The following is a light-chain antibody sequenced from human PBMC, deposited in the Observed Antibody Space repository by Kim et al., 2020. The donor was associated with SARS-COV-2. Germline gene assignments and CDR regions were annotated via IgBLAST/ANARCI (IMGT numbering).Light chain of an antibody. J-gene: IGLJ3*02. V-gene: IGLV4-69*01. Sequence: QLVLTQSPSASASLGASVKLTCTLSSRHSTYAIAWHQQQPEKGPRYLMKVNGDGSHMKGDGIPDRFSGSSSGAERYLTISSLQSEDEADYYCQTWGTGFQVFGGGTHLPVL. CDR1: SRHSTYA. CDR2: VNGDGSH. CDR3: QTWGTGFQV.